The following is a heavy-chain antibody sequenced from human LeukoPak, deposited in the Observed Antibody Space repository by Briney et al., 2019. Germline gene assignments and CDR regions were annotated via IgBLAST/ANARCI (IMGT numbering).Heavy chain of an antibody. Sequence: SETLSLTCTVSGGSISSYYWSWIRQPPGKGLEWIGYIYYSGRTKYNPSLKSRVTISVDTSENQFSLKLSSVTAADTAVYYCARRIFGSSGYYGNFDYWGQGTLVTVSS. J-gene: IGHJ4*02. CDR1: GGSISSYY. V-gene: IGHV4-59*12. D-gene: IGHD3-22*01. CDR3: ARRIFGSSGYYGNFDY. CDR2: IYYSGRT.